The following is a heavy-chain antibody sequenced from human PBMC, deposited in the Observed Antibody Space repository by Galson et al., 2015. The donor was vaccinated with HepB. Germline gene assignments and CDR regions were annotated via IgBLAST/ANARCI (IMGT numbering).Heavy chain of an antibody. CDR1: GFTFSRHW. J-gene: IGHJ6*03. CDR3: ARGDVVGYYMDV. CDR2: IYDDGSIT. Sequence: SLRLSCAASGFTFSRHWMHWVRQAPGKGLVWVSRIYDDGSITYYADFVKGRFTISRDNAKNTLYLQVNSLRAEDTAMYYCARGDVVGYYMDVGSKGTTVTVSS. D-gene: IGHD2-21*01. V-gene: IGHV3-74*01.